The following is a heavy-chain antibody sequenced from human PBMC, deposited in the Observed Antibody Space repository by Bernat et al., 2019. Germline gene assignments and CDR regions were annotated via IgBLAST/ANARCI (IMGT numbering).Heavy chain of an antibody. J-gene: IGHJ5*02. V-gene: IGHV4-61*02. CDR2: SHTRGST. CDR3: ARGGKYSSGLGWFDP. D-gene: IGHD6-19*01. CDR1: GGSISSGCYY. Sequence: QVQLQESGPGLVKPSQTLSLTCTVSGGSISSGCYYWSWIRQPAGKGLEWIGRSHTRGSTNYNPSLKIRGTISVDTSKNQFSLKWSSVTAAETAVYYGARGGKYSSGLGWFDPWGQGTLVTVSS.